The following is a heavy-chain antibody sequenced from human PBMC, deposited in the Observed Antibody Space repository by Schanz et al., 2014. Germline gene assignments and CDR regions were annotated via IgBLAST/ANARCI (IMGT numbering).Heavy chain of an antibody. CDR1: GFAVDNYY. CDR2: IFTDGRT. J-gene: IGHJ4*02. V-gene: IGHV3-66*01. Sequence: EVQLVESGGGLVQPGGSLRLSCAASGFAVDNYYMSCVRQAPGRGLEWVSIIFTDGRTYYADSVKGRFTVSRDNAENALYLQMNSLRAEDTGLYFCARGGSGSHDHLDYWGQGTLVTVSS. D-gene: IGHD1-26*01. CDR3: ARGGSGSHDHLDY.